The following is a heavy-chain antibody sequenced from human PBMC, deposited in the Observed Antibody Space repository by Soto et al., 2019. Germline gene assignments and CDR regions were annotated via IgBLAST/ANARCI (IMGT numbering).Heavy chain of an antibody. CDR2: INHSGST. V-gene: IGHV4-34*01. Sequence: TSETLSLTCAVYGGSFIGYYWSWIRQPPGKGLEWIGEINHSGSTNYNPSLKSRVTISVDTSKNQFSLKLSSVTAADTAVYYCARGVSSAPLITIDYWGQGTLVTVSS. CDR1: GGSFIGYY. D-gene: IGHD3-10*01. CDR3: ARGVSSAPLITIDY. J-gene: IGHJ4*02.